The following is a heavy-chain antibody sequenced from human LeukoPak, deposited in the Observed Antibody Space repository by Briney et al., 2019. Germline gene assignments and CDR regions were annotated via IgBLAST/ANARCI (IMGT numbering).Heavy chain of an antibody. J-gene: IGHJ4*02. CDR2: IKQDGSEK. CDR1: GFTFSSYW. V-gene: IGHV3-7*03. CDR3: AKGDVDSPMNFYH. D-gene: IGHD5-12*01. Sequence: GGSLRLSCAASGFTFSSYWMSWVRQAPGKGLEWVANIKQDGSEKYYVDSVKGRFTISRDNSKNSLYLQMDSLTTEDTAFYYCAKGDVDSPMNFYHWGQGTLVTVSS.